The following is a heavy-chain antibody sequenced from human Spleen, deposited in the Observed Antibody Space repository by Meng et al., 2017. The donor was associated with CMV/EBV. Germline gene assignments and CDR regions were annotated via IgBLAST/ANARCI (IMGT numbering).Heavy chain of an antibody. V-gene: IGHV3-23*01. CDR3: AKAYGSGKSFFDY. D-gene: IGHD3-10*01. J-gene: IGHJ4*02. CDR2: ISGSGDNT. CDR1: GFTFRRCP. Sequence: GGSLRLSCAASGFTFRRCPMTWVRQAPGKGLEWVSAISGSGDNTYYADSVKGRFTVSRDNSKNTLYLQMNTLRAEDTAVYYCAKAYGSGKSFFDYWGQGTLVTVSS.